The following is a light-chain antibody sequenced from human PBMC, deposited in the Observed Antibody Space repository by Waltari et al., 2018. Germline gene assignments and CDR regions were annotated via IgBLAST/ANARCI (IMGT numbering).Light chain of an antibody. CDR2: DFT. J-gene: IGLJ2*01. V-gene: IGLV2-14*03. Sequence: QSALTQPASVSGSPGQSITISCTVSISDVGGYRFVSWYQQHPDKAPKLMIYDFTNRPSGVSSRFSGSKSGNTASLTISVLQAEDEADYYCSSYTSNSVLFGGGTKLTVL. CDR1: ISDVGGYRF. CDR3: SSYTSNSVL.